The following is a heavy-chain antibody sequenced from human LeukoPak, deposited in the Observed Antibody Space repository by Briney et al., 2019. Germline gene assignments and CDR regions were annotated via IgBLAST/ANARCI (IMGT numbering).Heavy chain of an antibody. CDR2: IRSKGNSYAT. Sequence: PGGSLRLSCAASGFTLSGSAMHWVRQASGKGLEWVGRIRSKGNSYATAYAASVKGRFTISRDDSKNTAYLQMNSLKTEDTAVYYCARGKYYYGSGSYIDAFDIWGQGTMVTVSS. CDR3: ARGKYYYGSGSYIDAFDI. CDR1: GFTLSGSA. V-gene: IGHV3-73*01. J-gene: IGHJ3*02. D-gene: IGHD3-10*01.